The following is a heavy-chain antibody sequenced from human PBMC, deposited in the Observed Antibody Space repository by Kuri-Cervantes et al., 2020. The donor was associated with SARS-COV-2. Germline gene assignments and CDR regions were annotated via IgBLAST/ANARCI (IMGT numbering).Heavy chain of an antibody. V-gene: IGHV4-39*01. CDR2: IYYSGST. CDR3: ARQYCTNGVCYTPFDY. J-gene: IGHJ4*02. Sequence: WGTLSLTCTVSGGSFSSSSYNWGWIRQPPGMGLVWIGSIYYSGSTYYNPSLKSRVSISVDTSENQFSLKLSSVTAADSAVYYCARQYCTNGVCYTPFDYWGQGTLVTVSS. CDR1: GGSFSSSSYN. D-gene: IGHD2-8*01.